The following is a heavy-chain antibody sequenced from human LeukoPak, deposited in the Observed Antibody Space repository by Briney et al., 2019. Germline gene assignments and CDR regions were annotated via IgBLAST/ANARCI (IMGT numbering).Heavy chain of an antibody. CDR3: ARDQRNCSGGSCYPRRNWFDP. CDR1: GFTFSSCA. V-gene: IGHV3-30*04. D-gene: IGHD2-15*01. CDR2: ISNDGSNK. J-gene: IGHJ5*02. Sequence: PGGSLRLSCAASGFTFSSCAMHWVRQAPGKGLEWVAVISNDGSNKYYADSVKGRITISRDNSLDTLYLQMNSLKPEDTALYYCARDQRNCSGGSCYPRRNWFDPWGQGALVTVSS.